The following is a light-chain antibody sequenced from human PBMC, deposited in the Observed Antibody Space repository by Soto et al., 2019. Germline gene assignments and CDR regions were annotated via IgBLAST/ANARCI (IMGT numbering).Light chain of an antibody. Sequence: QSVLTQPASVSGSPGQLITISCTGTSSDVGGYNYVSWYQQHPGKAPKLMIYDVSNRPSGVSNRFSGSKSGNTASLTISGLQAEDEADYYCSSYTSSSSLVFGGGTQLTVL. CDR2: DVS. CDR1: SSDVGGYNY. V-gene: IGLV2-14*01. J-gene: IGLJ2*01. CDR3: SSYTSSSSLV.